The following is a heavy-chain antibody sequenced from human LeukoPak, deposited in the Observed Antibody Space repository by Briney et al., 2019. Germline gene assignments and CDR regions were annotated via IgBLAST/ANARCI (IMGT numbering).Heavy chain of an antibody. Sequence: GGSLRLSCAASGFTFSYFWMHWFRQTPGKGLVWVSCINTDGSYSSFADSVKGRFTISRDNVRNTLYLQMNSLRAEDSAVYYCARDFDGPRASDYWGQGISVTVSS. J-gene: IGHJ4*02. CDR2: INTDGSYS. D-gene: IGHD4-17*01. CDR3: ARDFDGPRASDY. CDR1: GFTFSYFW. V-gene: IGHV3-74*01.